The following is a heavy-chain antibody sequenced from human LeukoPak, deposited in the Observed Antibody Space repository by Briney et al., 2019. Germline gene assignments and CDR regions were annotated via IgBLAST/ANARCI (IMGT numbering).Heavy chain of an antibody. CDR3: ARGGEGIQLWNFDY. V-gene: IGHV1-2*02. Sequence: ASVKVSCKASGYTFTGYYMHWVRQAPGQGLEWMGWINPNSSGTNYAQKFQGRVTMTRDTSISTAYMELSRLRSDDTAVYYCARGGEGIQLWNFDYWGQGTLVTVSS. CDR1: GYTFTGYY. CDR2: INPNSSGT. D-gene: IGHD5-18*01. J-gene: IGHJ4*02.